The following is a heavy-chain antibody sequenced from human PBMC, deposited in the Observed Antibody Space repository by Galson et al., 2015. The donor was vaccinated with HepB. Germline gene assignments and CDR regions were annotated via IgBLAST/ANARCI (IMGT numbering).Heavy chain of an antibody. CDR3: AGDRTQYYDTSGYSGAFDI. Sequence: CKASEDSFNNYAVNWLRQAPGQGLEWMGGIIPVFDTPIYAQGFQDRVTITADKSTSTAYVELSSLNFEDTAVYYCAGDRTQYYDTSGYSGAFDIWGQGTVVTVSS. V-gene: IGHV1-69*06. D-gene: IGHD3-22*01. CDR1: EDSFNNYA. CDR2: IIPVFDTP. J-gene: IGHJ3*02.